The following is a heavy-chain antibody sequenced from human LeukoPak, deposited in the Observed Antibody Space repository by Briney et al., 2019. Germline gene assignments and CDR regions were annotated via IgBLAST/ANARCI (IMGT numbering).Heavy chain of an antibody. V-gene: IGHV1-8*01. CDR1: GYTFTSYD. CDR3: ARGARVVVPAAPYYFDY. J-gene: IGHJ4*02. Sequence: AASVKVSCKASGYTFTSYDINWVRQATGQGLEWMGWMNPNSGNTGYAQKFQGRVTMTRNTSISTAYMELSSLRPEDTAMYYCARGARVVVPAAPYYFDYWGQGTLVTVSS. D-gene: IGHD2-2*01. CDR2: MNPNSGNT.